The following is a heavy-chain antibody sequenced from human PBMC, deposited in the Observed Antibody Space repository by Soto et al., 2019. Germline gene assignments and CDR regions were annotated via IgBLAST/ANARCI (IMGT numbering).Heavy chain of an antibody. D-gene: IGHD3-22*01. CDR2: ISAYNGNT. J-gene: IGHJ4*02. CDR3: AREASYYYDSSGYYYGGYFDY. Sequence: ASVKVSCKASGYTFTTYDISWVRQAPGQGLEWMGWISAYNGNTNYAQKLQGRVTMTTDTSTSTAYMELRSLRSEDTAVYYCAREASYYYDSSGYYYGGYFDYWGQGTLVTVSS. CDR1: GYTFTTYD. V-gene: IGHV1-18*01.